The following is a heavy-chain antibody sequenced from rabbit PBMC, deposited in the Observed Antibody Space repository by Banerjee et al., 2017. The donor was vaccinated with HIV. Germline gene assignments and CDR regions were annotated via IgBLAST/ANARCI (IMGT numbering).Heavy chain of an antibody. Sequence: QSLEESGGDLVKPGASLTLTCTASGFTLSSHWPCWVRQAPGKGLEWIACIAGGSGGTYYASWAKGRFTISKTSSTTVTLQMTSLTAADTATYFCARGLTLVDLWGPGTLVTVS. D-gene: IGHD6-1*01. CDR1: GFTLSSHW. V-gene: IGHV1S40*01. CDR2: IAGGSGGT. J-gene: IGHJ6*01. CDR3: ARGLTLVDL.